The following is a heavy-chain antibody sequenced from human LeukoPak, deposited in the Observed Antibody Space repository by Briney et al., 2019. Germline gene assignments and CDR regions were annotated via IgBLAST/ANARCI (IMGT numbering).Heavy chain of an antibody. Sequence: GGSLRLSCAASGFTFSSYWMTWVRQAPGKGLERVANIKQDGSEKYYVDSVKGRFTISRDNAKNSLSLQMNSLRAEDTAVYYCASDGYYYDLEVWGQGTMVTVS. CDR3: ASDGYYYDLEV. CDR2: IKQDGSEK. J-gene: IGHJ3*01. D-gene: IGHD3-22*01. CDR1: GFTFSSYW. V-gene: IGHV3-7*01.